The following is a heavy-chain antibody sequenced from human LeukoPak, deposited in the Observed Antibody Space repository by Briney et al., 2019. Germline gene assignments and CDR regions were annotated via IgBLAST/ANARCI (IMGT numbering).Heavy chain of an antibody. CDR1: GGSISSSQW. V-gene: IGHV4-4*02. CDR2: IYHSGST. D-gene: IGHD2/OR15-2a*01. CDR3: ATQILLCHYY. J-gene: IGHJ4*02. Sequence: SETLSLTCAVSGGSISSSQWWTGVRQPPGKGLEWIGEIYHSGSTYYNPSLKSRVTISVDTSKNQFSLKLSSVTAADTAVYYCATQILLCHYYWGQGTLVTVSS.